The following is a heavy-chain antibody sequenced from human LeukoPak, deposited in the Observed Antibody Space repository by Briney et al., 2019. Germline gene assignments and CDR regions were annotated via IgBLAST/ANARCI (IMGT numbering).Heavy chain of an antibody. J-gene: IGHJ4*02. D-gene: IGHD1-26*01. CDR3: AKIAETSGSYGQGYDY. CDR2: ISGSGGST. Sequence: GGSLRLSCAASGFTFSSYAMSWLRQAPGKGLEWVSAISGSGGSTYYADSVKGRFTISRDNSKSTLYLQMNSLRAEDTAIYYCAKIAETSGSYGQGYDYWGQGTLVTVSS. CDR1: GFTFSSYA. V-gene: IGHV3-23*01.